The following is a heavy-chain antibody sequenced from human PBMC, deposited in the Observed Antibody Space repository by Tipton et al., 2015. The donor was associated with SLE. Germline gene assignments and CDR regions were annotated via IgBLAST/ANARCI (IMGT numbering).Heavy chain of an antibody. CDR3: ARDLGLLEGVEFDS. V-gene: IGHV4-4*07. CDR1: GGSISSYY. D-gene: IGHD3-3*01. Sequence: TLSLTCTVSGGSISSYYWNWIRQPAGKGLEWIGRIYSSGSTKYNPSLKSRVTMSVDTSKNQFSLKLSSVTAADTAVYYCARDLGLLEGVEFDSWGQGTLVTVSS. J-gene: IGHJ5*01. CDR2: IYSSGST.